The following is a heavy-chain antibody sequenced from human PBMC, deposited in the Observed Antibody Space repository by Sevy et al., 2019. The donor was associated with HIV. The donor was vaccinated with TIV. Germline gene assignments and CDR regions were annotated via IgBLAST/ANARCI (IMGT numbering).Heavy chain of an antibody. CDR1: GFTFSTYS. Sequence: GESLKISCAASGFTFSTYSMNWVRQAPGKGLEWVSSISSGSSYIYYADSVKGRFTISRDNAKNSPYLQMNSLRAEDTAVYYCARDGGCSSTSCLLYFDYWGQGTLVTVSS. CDR3: ARDGGCSSTSCLLYFDY. D-gene: IGHD2-2*01. CDR2: ISSGSSYI. V-gene: IGHV3-21*01. J-gene: IGHJ4*02.